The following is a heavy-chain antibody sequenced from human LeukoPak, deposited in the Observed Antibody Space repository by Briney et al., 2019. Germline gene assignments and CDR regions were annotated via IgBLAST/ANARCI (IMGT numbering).Heavy chain of an antibody. J-gene: IGHJ6*02. CDR2: IYTSGSA. CDR1: GGSISSYY. Sequence: SETLSLTCTVSGGSISSYYWSWIRQPAGKGLEWIGRIYTSGSANYNPSLKSRVTMSVDTSKNQFSLKLRSVTAADTAVYYCASGYCGGDCYSDYYYYGMDVWGQGTTVTVSS. D-gene: IGHD2-21*02. V-gene: IGHV4-4*07. CDR3: ASGYCGGDCYSDYYYYGMDV.